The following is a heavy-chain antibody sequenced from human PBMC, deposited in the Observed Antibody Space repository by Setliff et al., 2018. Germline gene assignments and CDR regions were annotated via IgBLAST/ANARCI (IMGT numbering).Heavy chain of an antibody. CDR2: IYTSGST. CDR3: ARSYYNFWSGYYRVNWFDP. D-gene: IGHD3-3*01. CDR1: GGSISSYY. J-gene: IGHJ5*02. V-gene: IGHV4-4*07. Sequence: SETLSLTCTVSGGSISSYYWSWIRQPAGKGLEWIGRIYTSGSTNYNPSLKSRVTMSVDTSKNQFSLKLSSVTAADTAVSFCARSYYNFWSGYYRVNWFDPWGQGTLVTVSS.